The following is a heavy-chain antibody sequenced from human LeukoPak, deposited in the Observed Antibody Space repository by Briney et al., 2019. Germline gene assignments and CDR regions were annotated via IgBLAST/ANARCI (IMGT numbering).Heavy chain of an antibody. D-gene: IGHD1-26*01. CDR3: ARDSGSYRYYFYGMDV. CDR2: IWYDGSNK. J-gene: IGHJ6*02. CDR1: GFTFSNAW. V-gene: IGHV3-33*08. Sequence: GGSLRLSCATSGFTFSNAWMSWVRQAPGKGLEWVAVIWYDGSNKYYADSVKGRFTISRDNSKNTLYLQMNSLRAEDTAVYYCARDSGSYRYYFYGMDVWGQGTTVTVSS.